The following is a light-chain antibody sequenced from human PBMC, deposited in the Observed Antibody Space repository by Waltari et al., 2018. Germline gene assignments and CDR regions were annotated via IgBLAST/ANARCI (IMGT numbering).Light chain of an antibody. Sequence: QSALTQPASVSGSPGQSITISCTGTSSDVGSYKYVSWYQQHPGKAPKLLIYDVSYRPSGVSTRFSGSKSGNTASLTISWLQAEDEADYYCSSYTNSGALVVFGGGTKVTVL. J-gene: IGLJ2*01. CDR2: DVS. V-gene: IGLV2-14*03. CDR3: SSYTNSGALVV. CDR1: SSDVGSYKY.